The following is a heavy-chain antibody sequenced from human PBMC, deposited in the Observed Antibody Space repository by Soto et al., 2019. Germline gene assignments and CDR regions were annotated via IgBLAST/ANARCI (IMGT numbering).Heavy chain of an antibody. CDR1: GFTFDDYA. J-gene: IGHJ4*02. CDR2: LSWNSASI. Sequence: AGWSLRLSCVGSGFTFDDYAMHWVRQAPGKGLEWVSGLSWNSASIAYADSVKGRFGISRDNTNNSLYLQMNSLRTEDTAWYYCAKDVRRYFDGSQPDYWGQGTLVTVSS. CDR3: AKDVRRYFDGSQPDY. V-gene: IGHV3-9*01. D-gene: IGHD3-9*01.